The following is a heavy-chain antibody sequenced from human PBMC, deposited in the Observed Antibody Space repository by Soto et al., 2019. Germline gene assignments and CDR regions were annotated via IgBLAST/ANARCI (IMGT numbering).Heavy chain of an antibody. CDR1: GFTFSDYY. Sequence: GGSLRLSCAASGFTFSDYYMSWIRQAPGKGLEWVSYISSSTSYTNYADSVKGRFTISRDNAKNSLYLQVNSLRAEDTAVYFCARAGPPYYYGSGSYFDYWGQGTLVTVSS. V-gene: IGHV3-11*05. CDR3: ARAGPPYYYGSGSYFDY. D-gene: IGHD3-10*01. CDR2: ISSSTSYT. J-gene: IGHJ4*02.